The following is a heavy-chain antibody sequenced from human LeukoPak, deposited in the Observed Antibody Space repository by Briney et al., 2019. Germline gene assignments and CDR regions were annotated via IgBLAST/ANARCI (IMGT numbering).Heavy chain of an antibody. CDR2: IYHSGST. Sequence: SETLSLTCTVSGYSISSGYYWGWIRPPPGKGLEWIGSIYHSGSTNYNPSLKSRVAISVDTSKNQFSLKLSSVTAADTAVYYCAKDPSSSATSDFWGQGTLVTVSS. CDR1: GYSISSGYY. CDR3: AKDPSSSATSDF. V-gene: IGHV4-38-2*02. D-gene: IGHD5-24*01. J-gene: IGHJ4*02.